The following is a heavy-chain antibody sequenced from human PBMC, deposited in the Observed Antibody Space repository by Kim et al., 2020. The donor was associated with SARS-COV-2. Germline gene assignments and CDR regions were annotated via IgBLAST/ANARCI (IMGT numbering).Heavy chain of an antibody. CDR3: AKDFSGRTAGDY. J-gene: IGHJ4*02. CDR1: GFTFSSYA. V-gene: IGHV3-23*01. Sequence: GGSLRLSCAASGFTFSSYAMSWVRQAPGKGLEWVSAISGSGGSTYYADSVKGRFTISRDNSKNTLYLQMNSPRAEDTAVYYCAKDFSGRTAGDYWGQGTLVTVSS. CDR2: ISGSGGST. D-gene: IGHD6-13*01.